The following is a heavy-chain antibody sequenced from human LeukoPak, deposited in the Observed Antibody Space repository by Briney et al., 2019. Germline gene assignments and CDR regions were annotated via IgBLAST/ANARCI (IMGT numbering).Heavy chain of an antibody. D-gene: IGHD2-2*02. CDR2: INAGNGNT. CDR3: ARGDIVVVPAAISSYYYGMDV. Sequence: GASVKVSCKASGYTFTSYAMHWVRQAPGQRLEWMGWINAGNGNTKYSQKFQGRVTITRDTSASTAYMELSSPRSEDTAVYYCARGDIVVVPAAISSYYYGMDVWGKGTTVTVSS. J-gene: IGHJ6*04. V-gene: IGHV1-3*01. CDR1: GYTFTSYA.